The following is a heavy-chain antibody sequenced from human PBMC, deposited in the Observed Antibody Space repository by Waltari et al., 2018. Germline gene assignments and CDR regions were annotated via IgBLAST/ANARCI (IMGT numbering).Heavy chain of an antibody. CDR3: ARRRSYYGMDV. V-gene: IGHV4-59*11. CDR2: IYYSGST. CDR1: GGSISSPY. J-gene: IGHJ6*02. Sequence: QVQLQESGPGLVKPSETLSLTCTVSGGSISSPYWSWIRQPPGKGLEWIGYIYYSGSTNDNPSRKSRVTIAGDTSKNQCSLKLSSVTAADTAVYYCARRRSYYGMDVWGQGTTVTVSS.